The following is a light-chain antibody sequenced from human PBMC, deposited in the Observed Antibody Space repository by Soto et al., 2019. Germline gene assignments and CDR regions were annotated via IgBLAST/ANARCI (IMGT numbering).Light chain of an antibody. V-gene: IGKV3-20*01. CDR3: QQYGNSPWT. J-gene: IGKJ1*01. CDR1: QSTFSTY. Sequence: EIVLTQSPGTLSLSPGERATLSCRASQSTFSTYLAWFQKKPGQSPRLLVYGASIRDTGIPDRFSGSGSGTEFTLTISGLEPEDYAVYYCQQYGNSPWTLGQGTRVEMK. CDR2: GAS.